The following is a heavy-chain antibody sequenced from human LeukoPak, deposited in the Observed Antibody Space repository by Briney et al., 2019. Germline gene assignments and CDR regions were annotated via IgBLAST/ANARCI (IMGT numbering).Heavy chain of an antibody. Sequence: GGSLRLSCAASGFTFSDYYMSWIRQAPGKGLEWVSYISSSGSTIYYADSVKGRFTISRDNAKNSLYLQMNSLRAEDTAVYYCARVPEDFIAACEPFFDYWGQGTLVTVSS. CDR2: ISSSGSTI. CDR1: GFTFSDYY. D-gene: IGHD6-6*01. J-gene: IGHJ4*02. V-gene: IGHV3-11*04. CDR3: ARVPEDFIAACEPFFDY.